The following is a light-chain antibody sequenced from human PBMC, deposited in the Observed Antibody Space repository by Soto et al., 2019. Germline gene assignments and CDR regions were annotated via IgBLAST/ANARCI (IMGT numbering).Light chain of an antibody. V-gene: IGLV2-14*01. CDR1: SNDVGGYNY. J-gene: IGLJ2*01. CDR3: NSYTTTTTVV. Sequence: QSALTQPASVSGSPGQSITISCTGTSNDVGGYNYVSWYQQHPGKAPKLMIYEVDNRPSGVSNRFSGSKSGNTASLTISGLRAEDEADYYCNSYTTTTTVVFGGGTQLTVL. CDR2: EVD.